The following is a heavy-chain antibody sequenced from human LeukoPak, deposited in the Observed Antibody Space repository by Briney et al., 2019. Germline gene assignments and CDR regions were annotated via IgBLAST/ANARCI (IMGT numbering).Heavy chain of an antibody. CDR2: ISGSGGST. CDR3: ARTSDVYYGSGSDHFDY. V-gene: IGHV3-23*01. J-gene: IGHJ4*02. CDR1: GFTFSSYA. D-gene: IGHD3-10*01. Sequence: GGSLRLSCAASGFTFSSYAMSWVRQAPGKGLEWVSAISGSGGSTYYADSVKGRFTISRDNSKNTLYLQMNSLGAEDTAVYYCARTSDVYYGSGSDHFDYWGQGTLVTVSS.